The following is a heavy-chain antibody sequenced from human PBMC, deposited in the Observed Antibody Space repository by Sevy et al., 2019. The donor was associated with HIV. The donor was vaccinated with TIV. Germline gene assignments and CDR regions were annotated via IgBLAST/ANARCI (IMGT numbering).Heavy chain of an antibody. CDR2: INQDGGEK. V-gene: IGHV3-7*01. J-gene: IGHJ6*02. D-gene: IGHD3-22*01. CDR3: ARVSSIYYDRGYYYAMDV. CDR1: RFTFSSYW. Sequence: GGSLRLSCAASRFTFSSYWMSWVRQAPGKWLEWVANINQDGGEKYHLDSVKGRFTISRDNAKNSLYLQMNGLRAEDSAVYFCARVSSIYYDRGYYYAMDVWGQGTTVTVSS.